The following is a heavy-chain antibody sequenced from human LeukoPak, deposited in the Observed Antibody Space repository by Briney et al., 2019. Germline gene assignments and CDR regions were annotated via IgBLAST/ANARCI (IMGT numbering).Heavy chain of an antibody. CDR1: GGSFSNYY. CDR3: APIYGDYSDFDS. V-gene: IGHV4-34*01. J-gene: IGHJ4*02. CDR2: ITHSGRT. D-gene: IGHD4-17*01. Sequence: PSETLSLTCAVYGGSFSNYYWSWIRQPPGKGLEWVAEITHSGRTNYNPSLKSRVTISVDTSKNQQFSLKLSSVTAADTAVYYCAPIYGDYSDFDSWGQGTLVTVSS.